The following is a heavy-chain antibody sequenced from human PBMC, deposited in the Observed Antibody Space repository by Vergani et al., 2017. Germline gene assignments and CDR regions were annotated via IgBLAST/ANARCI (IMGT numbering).Heavy chain of an antibody. V-gene: IGHV3-74*01. CDR1: GFTFSSYW. D-gene: IGHD3-16*01. CDR3: ARAGGYYYYYMDV. J-gene: IGHJ6*03. CDR2: INCDGSST. Sequence: EVQLVESGGGLVQPGGSLRLSCAASGFTFSSYWMHWVRQAPGKGLVWVSRINCDGSSTSYADSVKGRFTISRDNAKNTLYLQMNSLRAEDTAVYYCARAGGYYYYYMDVWGKGTTVTVSS.